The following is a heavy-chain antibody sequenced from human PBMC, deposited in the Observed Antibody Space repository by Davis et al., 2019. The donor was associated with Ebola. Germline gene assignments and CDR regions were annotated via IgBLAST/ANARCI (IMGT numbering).Heavy chain of an antibody. CDR3: ARVLRFLEWLLENWYFDL. D-gene: IGHD3-3*01. CDR1: GFTFSSYW. J-gene: IGHJ2*01. Sequence: PGGSLRLSCAASGFTFSSYWMSWVRQAPGKGLEWVANIKQDGSEKYYVDSVKGRFTISRDNAKNSLYLQMNSLRAEDTAVYYCARVLRFLEWLLENWYFDLWGRGTLVTVSS. V-gene: IGHV3-7*01. CDR2: IKQDGSEK.